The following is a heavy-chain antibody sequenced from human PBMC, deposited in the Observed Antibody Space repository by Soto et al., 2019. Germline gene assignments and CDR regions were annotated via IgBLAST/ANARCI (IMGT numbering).Heavy chain of an antibody. V-gene: IGHV3-30-3*02. D-gene: IGHD2-21*02. CDR2: ISFDGGDE. Sequence: QVQLVESGGGVGQPGRSLRLSCAASGFDFSNHAMHWVRQPPGKAPEWLATISFDGGDEFYADSVKGRFTISRDNSKSTLSLHMNSLRAEDTAVYYCVKFRGGDCYNYWGQGTLVTVSS. J-gene: IGHJ4*02. CDR1: GFDFSNHA. CDR3: VKFRGGDCYNY.